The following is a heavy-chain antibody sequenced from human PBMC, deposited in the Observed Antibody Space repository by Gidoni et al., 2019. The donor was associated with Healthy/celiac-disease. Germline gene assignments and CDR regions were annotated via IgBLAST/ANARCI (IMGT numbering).Heavy chain of an antibody. CDR3: ARETIGYYYMDV. V-gene: IGHV4-31*03. Sequence: QVQLQESGPGLVKPSQTLSLTCTFSGGSISRGGYYWSWIRQHPGKGLEWIGYIYYSGSTYYNPSLKSRVTISVDTSKNQFSLKLSSVTAADTAVYYCARETIGYYYMDVWGKGTTVTVSS. CDR1: GGSISRGGYY. CDR2: IYYSGST. J-gene: IGHJ6*03. D-gene: IGHD3-3*01.